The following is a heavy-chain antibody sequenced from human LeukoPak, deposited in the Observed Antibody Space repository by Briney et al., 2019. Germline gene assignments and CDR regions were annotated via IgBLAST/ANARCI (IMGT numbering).Heavy chain of an antibody. CDR3: ARLVGYCSSTSCLHDY. V-gene: IGHV1-18*04. CDR1: GYTFTSYG. J-gene: IGHJ4*02. CDR2: ISAYNGNT. Sequence: ASVKVSCKASGYTFTSYGISWVRQAPGQGVEWMGWISAYNGNTNYAQKLQGRVTMTTDTSTSTAYMELRSLRSDDRAVYYCARLVGYCSSTSCLHDYWGQGTLVTVSS. D-gene: IGHD2-2*01.